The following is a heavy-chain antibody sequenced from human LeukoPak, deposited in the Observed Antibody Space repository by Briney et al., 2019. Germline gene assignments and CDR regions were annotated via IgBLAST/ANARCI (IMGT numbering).Heavy chain of an antibody. CDR1: GYTFTSYD. CDR3: ARFYYDSTPSAFDI. V-gene: IGHV1-8*01. Sequence: ASVEVSCKASGYTFTSYDINWVRQATGQGLEWRGWMNPNSGNTGYAQKFQGRGTMTRNTSISTAYMELSSLRSEDTAVYYCARFYYDSTPSAFDIWGQGTMVTVSS. J-gene: IGHJ3*02. CDR2: MNPNSGNT. D-gene: IGHD3-22*01.